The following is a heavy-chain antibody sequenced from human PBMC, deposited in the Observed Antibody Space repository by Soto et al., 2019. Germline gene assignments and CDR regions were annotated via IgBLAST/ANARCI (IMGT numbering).Heavy chain of an antibody. V-gene: IGHV1-2*02. CDR1: GYTFTGYY. D-gene: IGHD4-4*01. CDR3: ARENTATVDNWFDP. J-gene: IGHJ5*02. CDR2: INPNSGGT. Sequence: ASVKVSCKASGYTFTGYYMHWVRQAPGQGLEWMGWINPNSGGTNYAQKFQGRVTMTRDTSISTAYMELSRLRSDDTAVYYCARENTATVDNWFDPWGQGTLVTVSS.